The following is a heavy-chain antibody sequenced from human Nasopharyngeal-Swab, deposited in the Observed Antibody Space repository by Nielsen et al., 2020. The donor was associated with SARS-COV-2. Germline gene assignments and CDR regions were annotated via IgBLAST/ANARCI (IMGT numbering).Heavy chain of an antibody. CDR1: GSSFTSYW. CDR3: ARHLRYFDY. J-gene: IGHJ4*02. Sequence: GGSLRLSCKGSGSSFTSYWIGWVRQMPGKGPEWMGIIYPGDSDTRYSPSFQGQVTISADKSISTAYLQWSSLKASDTAMHYCARHLRYFDYWGQGTLVTVSS. V-gene: IGHV5-51*01. CDR2: IYPGDSDT.